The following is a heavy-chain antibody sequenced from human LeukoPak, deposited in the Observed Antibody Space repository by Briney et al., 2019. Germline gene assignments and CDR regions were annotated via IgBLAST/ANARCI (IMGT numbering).Heavy chain of an antibody. D-gene: IGHD3-22*01. Sequence: SETLSLTCIVSGYSINSGYHWGWIRQPPGKGLEWIGSICHSGSTYYNPSLKSRVTISIDTSRNQFSLTLSSVTAADTAVYYCARHYLYDTSGDGTYYFDYWGQGTLVTVSS. CDR1: GYSINSGYH. CDR3: ARHYLYDTSGDGTYYFDY. J-gene: IGHJ4*02. V-gene: IGHV4-38-2*02. CDR2: ICHSGST.